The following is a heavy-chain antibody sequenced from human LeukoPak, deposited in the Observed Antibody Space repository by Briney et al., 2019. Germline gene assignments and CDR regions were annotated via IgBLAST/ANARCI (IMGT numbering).Heavy chain of an antibody. Sequence: GGSLRLSCAASGFTFSGYGMHWVRQAPGKGLEWVAVIWYDGSKKDYEDSVKGRFTISRDDSKNTVYLQMNGLRAEDTAVYYCARDQGYILTGYPVTLDFWGQGTLVTVSS. CDR1: GFTFSGYG. CDR2: IWYDGSKK. D-gene: IGHD3-9*01. J-gene: IGHJ4*02. V-gene: IGHV3-33*01. CDR3: ARDQGYILTGYPVTLDF.